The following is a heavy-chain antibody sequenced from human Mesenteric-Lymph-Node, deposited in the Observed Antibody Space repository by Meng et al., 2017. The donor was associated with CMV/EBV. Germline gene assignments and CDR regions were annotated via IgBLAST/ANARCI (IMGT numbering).Heavy chain of an antibody. CDR2: IRSKAESHAT. V-gene: IGHV3-73*01. Sequence: GGSLRLSCAASGFSFSASTLLWVRQASGKGLEWVGHIRSKAESHATTYAASVRGRFSISRDDSKDTAYLQMHGLRNEDTAVYYCARDQGHYFDYWGQGTLVTVSS. J-gene: IGHJ4*02. CDR3: ARDQGHYFDY. CDR1: GFSFSAST.